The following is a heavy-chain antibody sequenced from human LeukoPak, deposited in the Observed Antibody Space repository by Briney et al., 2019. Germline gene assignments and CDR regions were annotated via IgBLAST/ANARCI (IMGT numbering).Heavy chain of an antibody. CDR3: ARAFGGWTRGFDY. CDR1: GYNFSTFD. D-gene: IGHD3-10*01. V-gene: IGHV1-8*02. Sequence: ASVKVSCKTSGYNFSTFDLNWVRQAPGQGLEWMGWLNPNSGVAGYSQSFQGRLTMTRDTSKSTVYMELTSLRFDDTAVYYCARAFGGWTRGFDYWVQGALITVSS. J-gene: IGHJ4*02. CDR2: LNPNSGVA.